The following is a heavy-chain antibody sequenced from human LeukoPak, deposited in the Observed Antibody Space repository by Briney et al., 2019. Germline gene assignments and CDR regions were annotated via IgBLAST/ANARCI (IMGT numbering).Heavy chain of an antibody. J-gene: IGHJ6*03. Sequence: NPGGSLRLSCAASGFTFSSYIINWVRQAPGKGLEWVSSISSSSSYIYYADSVKGRFTISRDNAKNSLYLQMNSLRAEDTAVYYCARDGHGDFWRARRTYYMDVWGKGTTVTVSS. D-gene: IGHD3-3*01. CDR2: ISSSSSYI. CDR1: GFTFSSYI. CDR3: ARDGHGDFWRARRTYYMDV. V-gene: IGHV3-21*01.